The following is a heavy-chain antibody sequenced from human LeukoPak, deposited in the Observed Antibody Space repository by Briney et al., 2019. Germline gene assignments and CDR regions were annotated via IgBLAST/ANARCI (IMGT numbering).Heavy chain of an antibody. J-gene: IGHJ4*02. V-gene: IGHV5-51*01. D-gene: IGHD5-12*01. CDR3: ARQVRYSGYDFDY. CDR2: IYPGDSDT. Sequence: GESLKISCKGSGYSFTSYWIGWVPQMPGKGLEWMGIIYPGDSDTRHSPSFQGQVTISADKSISTAYLQWSSLKASDTAMYYCARQVRYSGYDFDYWGQGTLVTVSS. CDR1: GYSFTSYW.